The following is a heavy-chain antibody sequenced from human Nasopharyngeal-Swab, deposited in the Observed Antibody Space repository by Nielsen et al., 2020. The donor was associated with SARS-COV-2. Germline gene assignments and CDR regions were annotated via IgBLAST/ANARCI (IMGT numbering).Heavy chain of an antibody. J-gene: IGHJ6*02. Sequence: SQTLSLTGVISGDSVSNNGATWNWIRQSPSRGLEWLGRTYYRSKWKSDYAVSVTSRLTINPDTSKNQFSLQLSSVTPEDTAIYYCARGGVYYYGMDVWGQGTTVTVSS. CDR2: TYYRSKWKS. V-gene: IGHV6-1*01. CDR1: GDSVSNNGAT. D-gene: IGHD6-25*01. CDR3: ARGGVYYYGMDV.